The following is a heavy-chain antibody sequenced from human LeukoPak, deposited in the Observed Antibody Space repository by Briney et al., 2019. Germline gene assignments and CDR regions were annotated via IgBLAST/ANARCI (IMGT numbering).Heavy chain of an antibody. D-gene: IGHD6-13*01. J-gene: IGHJ4*02. CDR2: ISSSSSYI. CDR3: AKDRAQQLVLDF. Sequence: KTGGSLRLSCAASGFTFNTYSMNWVRQAQGKGLEWVSSISSSSSYIYYADSVKGRFTISRDNSKNTLFLQRNSLRAEDTAVYYCAKDRAQQLVLDFWGQGTLVTVSS. CDR1: GFTFNTYS. V-gene: IGHV3-21*03.